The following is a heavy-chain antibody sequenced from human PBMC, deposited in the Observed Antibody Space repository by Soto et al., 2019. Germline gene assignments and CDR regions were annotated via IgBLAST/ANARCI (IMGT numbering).Heavy chain of an antibody. CDR2: IYYSGTT. Sequence: QVQLQESGPGLVKPSQTLSLNCSVSGDSINNADYYWSWIRQHAGRGLEWIGYIYYSGTTYYNPSLTSRVTISMDTSKNQFSLEMSSVTAADTAVYYCARVRGHAFEIRGQGTMVTVSS. CDR1: GDSINNADYY. V-gene: IGHV4-31*03. CDR3: ARVRGHAFEI. D-gene: IGHD3-10*01. J-gene: IGHJ3*02.